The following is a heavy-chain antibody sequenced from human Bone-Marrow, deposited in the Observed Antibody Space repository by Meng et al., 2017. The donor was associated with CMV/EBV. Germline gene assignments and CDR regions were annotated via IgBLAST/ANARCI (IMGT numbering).Heavy chain of an antibody. D-gene: IGHD2-2*01. V-gene: IGHV4-34*01. CDR2: INHSGRT. CDR3: AKLVAAEGWFDP. Sequence: LTFAVYGDSFSGYYWTWIRQPPGEGLEWIGEINHSGRTSYSPSLQSRVTMSVDTSKNHFSLKLTSVTAADTAVYFCAKLVAAEGWFDPWGQGTLVTVSS. J-gene: IGHJ5*02. CDR1: GDSFSGYY.